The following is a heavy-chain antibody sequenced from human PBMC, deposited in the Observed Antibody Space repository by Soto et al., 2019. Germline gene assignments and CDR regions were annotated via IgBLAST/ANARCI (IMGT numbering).Heavy chain of an antibody. Sequence: SETLSLTCTVSGGSISSYYWSWIRQPPGKGLEWIGYIYYSGSTNYNPSLKSRVTISVDTSKNQFSLKLSSVTAADTAVYYCASLDPYYSYYMAVWGKGTTVTVSS. CDR3: ASLDPYYSYYMAV. CDR2: IYYSGST. V-gene: IGHV4-59*08. CDR1: GGSISSYY. J-gene: IGHJ6*03.